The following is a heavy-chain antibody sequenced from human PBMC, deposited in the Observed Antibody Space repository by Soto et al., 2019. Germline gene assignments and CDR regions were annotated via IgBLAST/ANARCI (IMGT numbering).Heavy chain of an antibody. V-gene: IGHV1-58*01. CDR3: AATNTAGAPVY. CDR1: GFTFESSV. CDR2: IVVDTGNT. D-gene: IGHD1-26*01. Sequence: SVKVSCKASGFTFESSVVHWVRQAREQRLEWIGWIVVDTGNTNYAQKVQERVTISRDMSTTTAYMELSSLRSEDTAVYYCAATNTAGAPVYWGQGTQVTVSS. J-gene: IGHJ4*02.